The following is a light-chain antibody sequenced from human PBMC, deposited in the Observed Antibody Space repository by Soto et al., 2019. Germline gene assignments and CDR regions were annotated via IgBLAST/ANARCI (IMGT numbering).Light chain of an antibody. Sequence: QSALTQPASVSGSPGQSITISCTGTSSDVGGYNYVSWYQQHQGKAPKLMSYDVSNRPSGVSNRFSGSKSGNTASLTISGLQAEDEADYYCSSYTSSSTRVFGTGTKLTVL. CDR3: SSYTSSSTRV. CDR2: DVS. J-gene: IGLJ1*01. V-gene: IGLV2-14*01. CDR1: SSDVGGYNY.